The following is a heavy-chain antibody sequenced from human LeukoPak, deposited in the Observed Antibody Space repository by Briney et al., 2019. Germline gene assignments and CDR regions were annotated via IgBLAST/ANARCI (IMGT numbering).Heavy chain of an antibody. CDR3: ARAPQLLPDYYYYYMDV. Sequence: SETLSLTCAVYGGSFSGYYWSWIRQPPGKGLGWIGEINHSGSTNYNPSLKSRVTISVDTSKNQFSLKLSSVTAADTAVYYCARAPQLLPDYYYYYMDVWGKGTTVTVSS. CDR1: GGSFSGYY. CDR2: INHSGST. J-gene: IGHJ6*03. D-gene: IGHD2-2*01. V-gene: IGHV4-34*01.